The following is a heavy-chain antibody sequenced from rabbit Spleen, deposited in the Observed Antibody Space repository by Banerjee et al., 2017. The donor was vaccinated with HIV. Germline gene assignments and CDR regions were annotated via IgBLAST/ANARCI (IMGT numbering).Heavy chain of an antibody. J-gene: IGHJ4*01. CDR2: IDIGGSGFT. CDR3: ARDPAYASSSGYNIPYL. CDR1: GVEFRGDSY. D-gene: IGHD1-1*01. Sequence: SFGGSGGGPGKPGGSLQLTRQNPGVEFRGDSYHPHMCWIPPAPRKGLEWIACIDIGGSGFTYFASWAKGRFTFSKTSSTTVTLQMTSLTAADTATYFCARDPAYASSSGYNIPYLWGPGTLVTVS. V-gene: IGHV1S40*01.